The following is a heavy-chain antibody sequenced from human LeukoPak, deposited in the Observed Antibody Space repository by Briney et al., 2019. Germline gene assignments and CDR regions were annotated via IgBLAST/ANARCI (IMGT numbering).Heavy chain of an antibody. D-gene: IGHD3-3*01. J-gene: IGHJ6*03. CDR3: ARAGRVVQWDYYYYMDV. Sequence: PGGSLRLSCAASGFTFSSYWMHWVRQAPGKGLVWVSRINSDGSSTSYADSVKGRFTISRDNAKNTLYLQMNSLRAEDTAVYYCARAGRVVQWDYYYYMDVWGKGTTVTVSS. CDR1: GFTFSSYW. V-gene: IGHV3-74*01. CDR2: INSDGSST.